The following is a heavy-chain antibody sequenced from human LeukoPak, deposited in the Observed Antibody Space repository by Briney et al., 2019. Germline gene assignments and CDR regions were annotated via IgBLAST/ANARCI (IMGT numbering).Heavy chain of an antibody. V-gene: IGHV1-8*01. CDR3: ARFPPIYCSSTSCHHNWFDP. Sequence: ASVKVSCKASGYTFTSYDINWVRQATGQGLEWMGWMNPNSGNTGYAQKFQGRVTMTRNTSISTAYMELSSLRSEDTAVYYGARFPPIYCSSTSCHHNWFDPWGQGTLVTVSS. J-gene: IGHJ5*02. CDR2: MNPNSGNT. D-gene: IGHD2-2*01. CDR1: GYTFTSYD.